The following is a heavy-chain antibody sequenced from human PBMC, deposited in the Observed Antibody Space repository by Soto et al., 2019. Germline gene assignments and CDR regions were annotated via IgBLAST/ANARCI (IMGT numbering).Heavy chain of an antibody. CDR3: ASATKFIALFDP. D-gene: IGHD6-13*01. CDR1: GGSISSSSYY. Sequence: SETLSLTCTVSGGSISSSSYYWGWIRQPPGKGLERIGSIYYSGSTYYNPSLKSRVTISVDTSKNQFSLKLSSVTAADTAVYYCASATKFIALFDPWGQGTLVTVSS. V-gene: IGHV4-39*01. CDR2: IYYSGST. J-gene: IGHJ5*02.